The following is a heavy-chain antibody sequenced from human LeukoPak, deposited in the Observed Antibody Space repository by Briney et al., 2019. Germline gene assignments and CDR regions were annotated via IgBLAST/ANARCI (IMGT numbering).Heavy chain of an antibody. V-gene: IGHV4-59*01. Sequence: PSETLSLTCTVSGGSISSYYWSWIRQPPGKGLEWIGYIYYSGSTNYNPSLKSRVTISVDTSKNQFSLKLSSVTAADTAGYYCARAPNSSGWYAVDYWGQGTLVTVSS. J-gene: IGHJ4*02. D-gene: IGHD6-19*01. CDR2: IYYSGST. CDR3: ARAPNSSGWYAVDY. CDR1: GGSISSYY.